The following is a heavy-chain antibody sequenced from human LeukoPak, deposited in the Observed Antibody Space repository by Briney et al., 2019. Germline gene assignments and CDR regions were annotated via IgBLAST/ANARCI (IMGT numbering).Heavy chain of an antibody. D-gene: IGHD4-23*01. CDR2: IYYSGST. CDR1: GGSIGSSTYY. Sequence: RPSETLSLTCTVSGGSIGSSTYYWGWIRQPPGQGLEWIGSIYYSGSTNYNPSLKSRVTISIDTSKNQFSLKLSSVTSADTAVYFCATRPTPPYYYYYMDVWGKGTTVTVSS. CDR3: ATRPTPPYYYYYMDV. J-gene: IGHJ6*03. V-gene: IGHV4-39*07.